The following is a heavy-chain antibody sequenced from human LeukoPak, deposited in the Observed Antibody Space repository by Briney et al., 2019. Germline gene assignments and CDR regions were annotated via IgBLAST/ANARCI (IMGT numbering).Heavy chain of an antibody. CDR2: IYYSGST. J-gene: IGHJ4*02. CDR3: ASPRYSSWYEGDY. V-gene: IGHV4-39*01. D-gene: IGHD6-13*01. CDR1: GGSISSSSYY. Sequence: SETLSLTCTVSGGSISSSSYYWGWIRQPPGKGLEWIGSIYYSGSTYYNPSLKSRVTISVDTSKNQFSLKLSSVTAADTAVYYCASPRYSSWYEGDYWGQGTLVTVSS.